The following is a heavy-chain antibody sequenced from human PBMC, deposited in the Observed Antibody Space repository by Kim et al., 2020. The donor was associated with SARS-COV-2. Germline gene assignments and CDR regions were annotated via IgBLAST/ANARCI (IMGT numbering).Heavy chain of an antibody. D-gene: IGHD3-10*01. CDR3: ARVIVTLPSSSDHFDY. CDR1: GFTFNRYW. Sequence: GGSLRLSCAASGFTFNRYWMSWIRQTPGKGLERVAIIKEDGSEEYYVDSVKGRFSISRDNAKNSVFLQMDRLRAEDTAMYYCARVIVTLPSSSDHFDYWGQGTLATVSS. J-gene: IGHJ4*02. CDR2: IKEDGSEE. V-gene: IGHV3-7*01.